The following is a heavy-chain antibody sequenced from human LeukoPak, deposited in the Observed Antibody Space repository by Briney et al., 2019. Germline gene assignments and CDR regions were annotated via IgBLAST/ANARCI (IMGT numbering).Heavy chain of an antibody. Sequence: GGSLRLSCSVSGFTFSSYWMHWVRQAPGKGLVWVSRINSDGSSTSYADSVKGRFTISRDNAKNTLYLQMNSLRAEDTAVYYCARDNWNLAFDYWGQGTLVTVSS. CDR1: GFTFSSYW. J-gene: IGHJ4*02. CDR2: INSDGSST. V-gene: IGHV3-74*01. CDR3: ARDNWNLAFDY. D-gene: IGHD1-7*01.